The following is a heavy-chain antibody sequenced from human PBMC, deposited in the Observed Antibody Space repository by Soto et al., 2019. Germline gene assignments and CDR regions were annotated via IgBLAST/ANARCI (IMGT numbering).Heavy chain of an antibody. J-gene: IGHJ4*02. V-gene: IGHV3-30*03. CDR3: APWFGAFDY. CDR1: GFTFSSYG. CDR2: ISYDGSNK. D-gene: IGHD3-10*01. Sequence: QVQLVESGGGVVQPGRSLRLSCAASGFTFSSYGMHWVRQAPGKGLEWVAVISYDGSNKYYADSVKGRFTISRDNSKNTLYLKMDSLRAEDTAVYYCAPWFGAFDYWCQGTLVTVSS.